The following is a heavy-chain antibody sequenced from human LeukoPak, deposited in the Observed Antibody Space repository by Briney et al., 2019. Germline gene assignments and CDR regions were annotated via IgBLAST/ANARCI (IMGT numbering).Heavy chain of an antibody. CDR1: GGSISSGGYY. CDR2: IYTSGST. D-gene: IGHD2-15*01. J-gene: IGHJ3*02. Sequence: SETLSLTCTVSGGSISSGGYYWSWIRQPAGKGLEWIGRIYTSGSTNYNPSLKSRVTISVDTSKNQFSLKLSSVTAADTAVYYCATRQYCSGGSCYGLGDAFDIWGQGTVVTVSS. V-gene: IGHV4-61*02. CDR3: ATRQYCSGGSCYGLGDAFDI.